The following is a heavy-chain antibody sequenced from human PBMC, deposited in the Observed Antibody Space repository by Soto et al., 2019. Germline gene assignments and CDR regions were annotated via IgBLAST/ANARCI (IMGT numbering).Heavy chain of an antibody. V-gene: IGHV5-10-1*01. Sequence: PRDSLKISCQASGYSFTTYWISWVRQMPEKGLECMGRIDPTDSYTDYGPSFEGHVTMSVDRSINTAYLEWSSLKASDSAMYYCARLTVAHDNSGYHIFEYWGLGTLVTVSS. CDR3: ARLTVAHDNSGYHIFEY. D-gene: IGHD3-22*01. J-gene: IGHJ4*02. CDR1: GYSFTTYW. CDR2: IDPTDSYT.